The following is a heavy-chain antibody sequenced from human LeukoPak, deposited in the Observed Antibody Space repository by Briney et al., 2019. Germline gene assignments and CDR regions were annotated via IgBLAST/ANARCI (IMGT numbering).Heavy chain of an antibody. Sequence: PSETLSLTCTVSGGSVSSGSYYWSWIRQPPGKGLEWIRYIYYSGSTNYNPSLKSRVTISVDASKNQFSLKLSSVTAADTAVYYCARAVGYLDYWGQGTLVTVSS. V-gene: IGHV4-61*01. J-gene: IGHJ4*02. CDR1: GGSVSSGSYY. CDR2: IYYSGST. CDR3: ARAVGYLDY.